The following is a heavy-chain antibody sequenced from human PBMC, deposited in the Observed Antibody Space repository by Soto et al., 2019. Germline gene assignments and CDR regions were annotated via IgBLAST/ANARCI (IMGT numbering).Heavy chain of an antibody. CDR1: GGSMSGFH. CDR2: IYYSGST. J-gene: IGHJ4*02. D-gene: IGHD3-9*01. CDR3: ARGYHDILTGYPFDY. V-gene: IGHV4-59*01. Sequence: PSETLSLTCTVSGGSMSGFHWSWIRQPPGKGLEWIGYIYYSGSTNYNPSLKSRVTISVDTSKNQFSLKLSSVTAADTAVYYCARGYHDILTGYPFDYWGQGTLVTVSS.